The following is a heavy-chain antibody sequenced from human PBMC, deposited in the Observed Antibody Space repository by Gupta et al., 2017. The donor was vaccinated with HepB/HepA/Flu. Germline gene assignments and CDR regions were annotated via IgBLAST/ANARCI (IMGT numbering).Heavy chain of an antibody. D-gene: IGHD4-17*01. V-gene: IGHV4-59*01. Sequence: TCTVSGGSITNYYWTWIRQPPGRGLEWIGHTSNSGNPKYNSSLKSRVTISVDTSRNQFSLKMTSVTAADTAIYYCTRDHGDYGWFDPWGQGTLVTVSS. CDR1: GGSITNYY. CDR3: TRDHGDYGWFDP. J-gene: IGHJ5*02. CDR2: TSNSGNP.